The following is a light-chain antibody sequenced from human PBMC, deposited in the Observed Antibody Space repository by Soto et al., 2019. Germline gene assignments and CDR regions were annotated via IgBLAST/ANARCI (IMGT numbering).Light chain of an antibody. CDR2: DVS. Sequence: QSALTQPRSVSGSPGQSVTISCTGTSSDVGVYNYVSWYQQHPGKAPKLMIYDVSKRPSGVPDRFSGSKSGNTASLTISGLQAEDDADYYCCSYAGSYTLGVFGGGTKLTVL. V-gene: IGLV2-11*01. J-gene: IGLJ3*02. CDR3: CSYAGSYTLGV. CDR1: SSDVGVYNY.